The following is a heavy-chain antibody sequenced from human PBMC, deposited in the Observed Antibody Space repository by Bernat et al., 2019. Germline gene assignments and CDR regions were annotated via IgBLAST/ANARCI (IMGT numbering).Heavy chain of an antibody. CDR2: ISGSGGST. V-gene: IGHV3-23*01. J-gene: IGHJ6*03. Sequence: EVQLLESGGGLVQPRGSLRLSCAASGFTFSSYAMSWVRQAPGKGLEWVSAISGSGGSTYYADSVKGRFTISRDNSKNTLYLQMNSLRAEDTAVYYCAKASVSYYYMDVWGKGTTVTVSS. D-gene: IGHD6-6*01. CDR1: GFTFSSYA. CDR3: AKASVSYYYMDV.